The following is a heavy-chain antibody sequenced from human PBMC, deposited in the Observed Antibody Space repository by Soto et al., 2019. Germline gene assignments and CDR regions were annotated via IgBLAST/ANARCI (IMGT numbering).Heavy chain of an antibody. J-gene: IGHJ4*02. CDR2: IWYDGSNE. D-gene: IGHD6-19*01. CDR3: ARDPRYSSGWYYFDY. CDR1: GFTFSSYG. Sequence: GSLRLSCAASGFTFSSYGMHWVRQAPGKGLEWVAVIWYDGSNEYYAPSVKGRFTISRDNSKNTVYLQMNSLRVEDTAVYYCARDPRYSSGWYYFDYWGQGTLVTVSS. V-gene: IGHV3-33*01.